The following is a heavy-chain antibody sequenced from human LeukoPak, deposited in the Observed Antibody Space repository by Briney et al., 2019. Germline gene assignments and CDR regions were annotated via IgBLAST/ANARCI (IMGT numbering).Heavy chain of an antibody. Sequence: GSLRLSCAASGFTDTNNDMNWARQASGRGLQWGSAISGSGGDTYYEDSVKGRFTISRDNSKNMMYLQMNSLRAEDTAVYYCARDSTGWSKNYWGQGTLVTVSS. J-gene: IGHJ4*02. CDR1: GFTDTNND. D-gene: IGHD6-19*01. V-gene: IGHV3-23*01. CDR3: ARDSTGWSKNY. CDR2: ISGSGGDT.